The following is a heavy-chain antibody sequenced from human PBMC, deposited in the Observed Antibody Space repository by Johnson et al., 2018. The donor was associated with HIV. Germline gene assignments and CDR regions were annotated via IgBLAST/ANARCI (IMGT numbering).Heavy chain of an antibody. CDR1: GSNVSSNY. Sequence: QVRLVESGGGLVQPGGSLRLSCAASGSNVSSNYMSWVRQAPGKGPEWVAVISFDGNLKKYADAAKGRFTVSRDNSKNTLYSQMNSLKTEDTAVYYCARDSSSSVGAFDIWCQGTMVTVSS. V-gene: IGHV3-33*08. CDR3: ARDSSSSVGAFDI. D-gene: IGHD6-13*01. J-gene: IGHJ3*02. CDR2: ISFDGNLK.